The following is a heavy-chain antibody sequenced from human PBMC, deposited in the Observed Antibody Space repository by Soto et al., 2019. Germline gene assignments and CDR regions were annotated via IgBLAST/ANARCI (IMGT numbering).Heavy chain of an antibody. CDR1: GFTFSSYA. D-gene: IGHD5-12*01. CDR2: ISSSGGGT. Sequence: EVQLLESGGGLVQPGGSLRLSCAASGFTFSSYAMSWVRQAPGKGLEWVSSISSSGGGTYYADSVKGRLTVSRDNTKNTLYLQMNSLRAEDTVVYYCAKSEYSGYEPWFDPWGQGTLVTVSS. CDR3: AKSEYSGYEPWFDP. J-gene: IGHJ5*02. V-gene: IGHV3-23*01.